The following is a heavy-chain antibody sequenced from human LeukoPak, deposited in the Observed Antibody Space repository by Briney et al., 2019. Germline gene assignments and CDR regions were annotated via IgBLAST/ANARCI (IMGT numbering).Heavy chain of an antibody. CDR1: GGSISSYY. V-gene: IGHV4-4*07. D-gene: IGHD1-26*01. Sequence: DPSETLSLTCTVSGGSISSYYWSWLRQPAGKGLEWIGRIYTSGSTNYNPSLKSRVTMSVDTSKNQFSLKLSSVTAADTAVYYCARDGRLSYYYGMDVWGQGTTVTVSS. CDR2: IYTSGST. CDR3: ARDGRLSYYYGMDV. J-gene: IGHJ6*02.